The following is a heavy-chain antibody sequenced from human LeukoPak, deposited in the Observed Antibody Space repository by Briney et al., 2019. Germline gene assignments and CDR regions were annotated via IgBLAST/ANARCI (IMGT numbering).Heavy chain of an antibody. Sequence: SETLSLTCTVSGGSISSFYWSWMPPPPGLGLEWMGHLYYSGSTNYTPSLKSRVTISVDTSKNQFSLKLSFVTAADTAVNYCARDRYNDFWSGYYIPGGLDYWGQGALVTVSS. D-gene: IGHD3-3*01. CDR2: LYYSGST. CDR1: GGSISSFY. V-gene: IGHV4-59*01. CDR3: ARDRYNDFWSGYYIPGGLDY. J-gene: IGHJ4*02.